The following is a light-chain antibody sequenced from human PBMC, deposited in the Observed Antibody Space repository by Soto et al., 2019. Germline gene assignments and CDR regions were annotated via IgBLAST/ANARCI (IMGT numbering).Light chain of an antibody. V-gene: IGKV3-20*01. CDR3: QQYETSPRT. CDR1: HSISSTY. J-gene: IGKJ1*01. CDR2: GAS. Sequence: IVFTQSPGTLSLSPGERATLSCRAIHSISSTYLAWYQQKPGQAPRLLIYGASSRATGIPDRFSGSGSGRDFTLTISRLEPEDFAAYYCQQYETSPRTFGQGTKVDIK.